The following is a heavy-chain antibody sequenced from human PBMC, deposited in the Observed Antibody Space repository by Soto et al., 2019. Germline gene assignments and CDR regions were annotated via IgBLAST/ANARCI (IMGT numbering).Heavy chain of an antibody. J-gene: IGHJ4*02. CDR1: GDSITNGLSY. CDR3: ARTSTSGTRFDY. D-gene: IGHD1-1*01. CDR2: IHYSGST. Sequence: SETLSLTCTVSGDSITNGLSYWSWIRQHPETGLEWIGYIHYSGSTDYTPSLKGRATISVDTSKSQFSLKLTSVTAADTAVYYCARTSTSGTRFDYWGQGSLVTVSS. V-gene: IGHV4-31*03.